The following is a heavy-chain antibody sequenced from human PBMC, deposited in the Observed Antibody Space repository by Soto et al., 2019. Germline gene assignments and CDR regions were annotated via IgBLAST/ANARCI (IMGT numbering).Heavy chain of an antibody. J-gene: IGHJ4*02. Sequence: EMQLVESGGGLVKPGGSLRLSCAASGFTFADAWMSWVRQAPGRGLEWVGRIKREADGGTTDYAAPVKGRTTISRGDSKNTLDLQMNSLKTEDTAVYYCTTGLSNGYYNFDYWGQGTPVTVSS. CDR3: TTGLSNGYYNFDY. V-gene: IGHV3-15*01. CDR1: GFTFADAW. D-gene: IGHD3-22*01. CDR2: IKREADGGTT.